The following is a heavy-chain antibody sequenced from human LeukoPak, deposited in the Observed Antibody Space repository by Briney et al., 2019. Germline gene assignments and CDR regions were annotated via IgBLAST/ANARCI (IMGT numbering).Heavy chain of an antibody. V-gene: IGHV3-30*03. J-gene: IGHJ4*02. CDR2: ISYDGSNK. CDR1: GFTFSSYG. Sequence: PGGSLRLSCAASGFTFSSYGMHWVRQAPGKGLEWVAVISYDGSNKYYADSVKGRFTISRDNPKNTLYLQMNSLRAEDTAVYYCAIDRDYYDSRFDYWGQGTLVTVSS. CDR3: AIDRDYYDSRFDY. D-gene: IGHD3-22*01.